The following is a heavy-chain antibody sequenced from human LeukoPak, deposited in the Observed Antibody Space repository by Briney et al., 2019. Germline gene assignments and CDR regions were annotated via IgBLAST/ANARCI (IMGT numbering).Heavy chain of an antibody. CDR3: AKDTQWQYNSGMDV. V-gene: IGHV3-23*01. Sequence: QPGGSLRLSCAASGFTFSSYGMSWVRQAPGKGLEWVSAISGCGGSTYYADSVKGRFTISRDNSKNTLYLQMNSLRAEDTAVFYCAKDTQWQYNSGMDVWGQGTTVTVSS. CDR1: GFTFSSYG. D-gene: IGHD1-1*01. CDR2: ISGCGGST. J-gene: IGHJ6*02.